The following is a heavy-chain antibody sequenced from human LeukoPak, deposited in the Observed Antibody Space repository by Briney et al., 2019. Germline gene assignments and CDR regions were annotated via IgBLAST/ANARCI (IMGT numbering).Heavy chain of an antibody. CDR1: GFTFSSYA. CDR2: ISSIDGST. V-gene: IGHV3-23*01. D-gene: IGHD1-26*01. Sequence: GGSLRLSCAASGFTFSSYAMSWVRQAPGKGLEWVSGISSIDGSTYYADSVKGRFTVSRDNSKNTLYLQMNSLRAEDTAVYYCAKVASGSYYNWPFDYWGQGILVTVSS. CDR3: AKVASGSYYNWPFDY. J-gene: IGHJ4*02.